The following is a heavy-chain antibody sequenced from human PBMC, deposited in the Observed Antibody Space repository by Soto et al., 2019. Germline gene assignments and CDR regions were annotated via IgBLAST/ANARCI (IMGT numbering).Heavy chain of an antibody. CDR2: ISAYNGNT. J-gene: IGHJ6*02. CDR3: ARDGGYDFWSGYYSSAYGMDV. Sequence: GASVKVSCKASGYTFTSYGISWVRQAPGQGLEWMGWISAYNGNTNYAQKLQGRVTMTTDTSTSTAYMELRSLRSDDTAVYYCARDGGYDFWSGYYSSAYGMDVWGQGTRVTVS. D-gene: IGHD3-3*01. V-gene: IGHV1-18*04. CDR1: GYTFTSYG.